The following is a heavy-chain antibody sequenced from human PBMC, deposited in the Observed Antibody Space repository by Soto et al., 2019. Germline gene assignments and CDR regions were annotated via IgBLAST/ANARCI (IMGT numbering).Heavy chain of an antibody. CDR1: GGSISSYY. CDR2: IYYSGST. Sequence: QVQLQESGPGLVKPSKTLSLTCTVTGGSISSYYWSWIRQPPGKGLEWIGYIYYSGSTNYNPSLKSRVTISVDTSKNQFSLKLSSVTAADTAVYYCARVLGVGRDWFDPWGQGTLVTVSS. V-gene: IGHV4-59*01. CDR3: ARVLGVGRDWFDP. J-gene: IGHJ5*02. D-gene: IGHD3-16*01.